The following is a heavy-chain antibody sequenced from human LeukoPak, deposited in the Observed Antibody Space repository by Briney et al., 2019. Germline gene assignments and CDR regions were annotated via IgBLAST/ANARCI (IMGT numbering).Heavy chain of an antibody. D-gene: IGHD5-18*01. CDR1: GFTFSSYA. V-gene: IGHV3-23*01. CDR2: ISGSGGST. J-gene: IGHJ5*02. CDR3: AKGVYSYGYFGWFDP. Sequence: GGSLRLSCAASGFTFSSYAMSWVRQAPGKGLEWVSAISGSGGSTYYADSVKGRFTISRDNSKNTLYLQMNSLRAEDTAVCYCAKGVYSYGYFGWFDPWGQGTLVTVSS.